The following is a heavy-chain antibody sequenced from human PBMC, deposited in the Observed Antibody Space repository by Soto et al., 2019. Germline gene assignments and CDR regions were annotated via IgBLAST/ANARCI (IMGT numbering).Heavy chain of an antibody. CDR3: IKDDCSGDTCYLGH. Sequence: DSVKASCKASGYIFNTYGIAWVRQAPGQGLEWMGWISTNNGHTKYAQKLQDRVTLTTDTSTSTAYMELRSLRSDDTAVYYCIKDDCSGDTCYLGHWGQGTLVTVSS. J-gene: IGHJ4*02. V-gene: IGHV1-18*01. CDR2: ISTNNGHT. D-gene: IGHD2-15*01. CDR1: GYIFNTYG.